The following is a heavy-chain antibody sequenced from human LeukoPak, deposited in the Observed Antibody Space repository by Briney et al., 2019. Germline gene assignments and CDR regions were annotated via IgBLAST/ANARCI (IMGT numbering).Heavy chain of an antibody. D-gene: IGHD3-22*01. Sequence: GGSLRLSCPASGFTFSNYAMSWVRQAPGKGLEWVSGILGSGGRTYYADSVKGRFSISRDNSKDTLYLQMNSLRADDTAVYYCAKDRRSGSYSDFGAVTRRPTQLPANCGQGTLVTVSS. CDR1: GFTFSNYA. CDR2: ILGSGGRT. CDR3: AKDRRSGSYSDFGAVTRRPTQLPAN. V-gene: IGHV3-23*01. J-gene: IGHJ4*02.